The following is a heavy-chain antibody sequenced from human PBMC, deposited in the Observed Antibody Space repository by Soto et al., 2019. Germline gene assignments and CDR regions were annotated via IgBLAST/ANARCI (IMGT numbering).Heavy chain of an antibody. CDR2: ISSSSSTI. CDR3: ARDGKVTGDYYYYYYMDV. V-gene: IGHV3-48*01. Sequence: EVQLVESGGGLVQPGGSLRLSCAASGFTFSSYSMNWVRQAPGKGLEWVSYISSSSSTIYYADSVKGRFTISRDNAKNSLYLQMNSLRAEDTAVYYCARDGKVTGDYYYYYYMDVWGKGTTVTVSS. CDR1: GFTFSSYS. J-gene: IGHJ6*03. D-gene: IGHD2-21*02.